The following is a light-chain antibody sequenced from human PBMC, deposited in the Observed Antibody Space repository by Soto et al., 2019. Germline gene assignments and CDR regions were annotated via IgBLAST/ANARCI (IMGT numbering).Light chain of an antibody. V-gene: IGLV2-14*01. CDR1: SSDVGGYNY. J-gene: IGLJ1*01. CDR2: DVS. CDR3: SSYTSSSTLLDV. Sequence: QSLLTQPASVPGSPGQSITISCTGTSSDVGGYNYVSWYQQHPGKAPKLMIYDVSNRPSGVSNRFSGSKSGNTASLTISGPRVEDGADYYCSSYTSSSTLLDVFGTGTKVTVL.